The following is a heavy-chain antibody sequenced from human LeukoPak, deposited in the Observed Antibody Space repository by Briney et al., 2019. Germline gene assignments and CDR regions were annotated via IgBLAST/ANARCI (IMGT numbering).Heavy chain of an antibody. V-gene: IGHV1-46*01. D-gene: IGHD3-22*01. CDR1: GYTFTSYA. Sequence: ASVKVSCKASGYTFTSYAMNWVRQAPGQGLEWMGIINPSGGSTSYAQKFQGRVTMTRDTSTSTVYMELSSLRSEDTAVYYCARDRLTMIVVANAFDIWGQGTMVTVSS. CDR2: INPSGGST. CDR3: ARDRLTMIVVANAFDI. J-gene: IGHJ3*02.